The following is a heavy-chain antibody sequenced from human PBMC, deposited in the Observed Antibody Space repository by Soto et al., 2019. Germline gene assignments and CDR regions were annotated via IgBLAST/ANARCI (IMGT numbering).Heavy chain of an antibody. D-gene: IGHD3-10*01. CDR3: ASGSGLSPPYFDY. CDR1: GGSISSGGYY. CDR2: IYYSGST. J-gene: IGHJ4*02. Sequence: SETLSLTCTVSGGSISSGGYYWSWIRQHPGKGLEWIGYIYYSGSTYYNPSLKSRVTISVDTSKNQFSLKLSSVTAADTAVYYCASGSGLSPPYFDYWGQGTLVTVSS. V-gene: IGHV4-31*03.